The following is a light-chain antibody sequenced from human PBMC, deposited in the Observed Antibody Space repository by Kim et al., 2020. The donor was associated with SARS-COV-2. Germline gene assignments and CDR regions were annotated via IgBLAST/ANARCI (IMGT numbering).Light chain of an antibody. Sequence: DIQMTQSPSTLSASVGDRVTITCLASQSISGWLAWYQQKPGKAPKLLIYKASSLESGVPSRFSGSGSGTEFTLTVSSLQPDDFATYYCQQYNSYPWTFGQGTKVDIK. V-gene: IGKV1-5*03. J-gene: IGKJ1*01. CDR3: QQYNSYPWT. CDR1: QSISGW. CDR2: KAS.